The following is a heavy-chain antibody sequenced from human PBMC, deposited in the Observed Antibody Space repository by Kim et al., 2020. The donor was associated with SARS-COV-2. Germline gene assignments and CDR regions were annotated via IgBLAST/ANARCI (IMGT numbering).Heavy chain of an antibody. CDR3: ARGLAGALGWGSYYRDS. D-gene: IGHD3-10*02. J-gene: IGHJ4*02. CDR2: ICYSGST. Sequence: SETLSLTCAVSGGSISSVGYYWSCIPQHPGKGLEGIGYICYSGSTNYNPSRKSRVTISVDTSKNQFSLTLSSVTAADTAVYYCARGLAGALGWGSYYRDSWGQGTLVTVSS. V-gene: IGHV4-31*11. CDR1: GGSISSVGYY.